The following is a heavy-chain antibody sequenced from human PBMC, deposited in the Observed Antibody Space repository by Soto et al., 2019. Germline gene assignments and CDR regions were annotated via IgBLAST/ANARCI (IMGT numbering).Heavy chain of an antibody. V-gene: IGHV1-3*01. J-gene: IGHJ4*02. CDR2: INAGNGNT. D-gene: IGHD3-22*01. CDR3: VRDPGSSGFSFDY. CDR1: GYTFTNYA. Sequence: ASVKVSCTASGYTFTNYAMHWVRQAPGQRLEWMGWINAGNGNTKYSQKFQGRVTITRDTSASTAYMELSSLRSEDTAVYYCVRDPGSSGFSFDYWGPGTLVTVLL.